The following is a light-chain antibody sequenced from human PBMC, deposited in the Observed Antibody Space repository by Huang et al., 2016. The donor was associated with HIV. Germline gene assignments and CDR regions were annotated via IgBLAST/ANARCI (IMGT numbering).Light chain of an antibody. CDR2: DAS. Sequence: DIQMSQSPSSFSASVGDGVTITCQASQAISNYLNWYHQRPGKAPKLLIYDASNLQSGVPSRFSGGGSETHFTLTISSLQPEDVGTYYCQHYDSLPFAFGPGTKVDLK. CDR3: QHYDSLPFA. CDR1: QAISNY. V-gene: IGKV1-33*01. J-gene: IGKJ3*01.